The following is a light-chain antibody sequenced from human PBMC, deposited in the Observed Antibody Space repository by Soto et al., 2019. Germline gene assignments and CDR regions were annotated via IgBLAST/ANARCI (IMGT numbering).Light chain of an antibody. CDR1: PSVSSSY. Sequence: EIVLPPSPGTLSLSPGERATLSCRASPSVSSSYLARYQQQPGQAPSLLIYGPSSRATGIPDRFSGRGSGTDFTLTISRLEPEEFAVYYCQQYGSSPVTFGGGTKVEIK. V-gene: IGKV3-20*01. CDR3: QQYGSSPVT. J-gene: IGKJ4*01. CDR2: GPS.